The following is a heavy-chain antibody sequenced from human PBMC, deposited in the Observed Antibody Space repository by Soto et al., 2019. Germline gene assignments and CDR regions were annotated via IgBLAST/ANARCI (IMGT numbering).Heavy chain of an antibody. J-gene: IGHJ4*02. CDR2: ISYDGSNK. D-gene: IGHD1-1*01. CDR1: GFTFSSYG. Sequence: HPGGSLRLSCAASGFTFSSYGMHWVRQAPGKGLEWVAVISYDGSNKYYADSVKGRFTISRDNSKNTLYLQMNSLRAEDTAVYYCAKLSNWNSINRDFDYWGQGTLVTVSS. V-gene: IGHV3-30*18. CDR3: AKLSNWNSINRDFDY.